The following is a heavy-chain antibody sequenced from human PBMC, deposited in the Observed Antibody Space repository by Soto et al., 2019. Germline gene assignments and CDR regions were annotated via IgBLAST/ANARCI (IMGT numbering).Heavy chain of an antibody. J-gene: IGHJ6*03. CDR3: ARGVAGTLYYYMDV. CDR2: INAGNGNT. CDR1: GYTFTSYA. Sequence: QVQLVQSGAEVKKPGASVKVSCKASGYTFTSYAMHWVRQAPGQRLEWMGWINAGNGNTKYSQKFQGRVTITRDTSASTAYMELGSLRSEDTAVYYCARGVAGTLYYYMDVWGKGTTVTVSS. V-gene: IGHV1-3*01. D-gene: IGHD6-19*01.